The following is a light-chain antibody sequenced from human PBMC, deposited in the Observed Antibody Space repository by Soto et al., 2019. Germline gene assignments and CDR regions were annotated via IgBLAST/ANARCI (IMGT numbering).Light chain of an antibody. Sequence: DRVMTQSPATLPVSPGERATLSCRASQSVSSDLAWYQQRPGQAPRLLIFGASTRATGIPDRFSGSGSGTEFTLTISSLQSEDCVVYYCQQYNEWPPGTFGQGTKVEIK. CDR3: QQYNEWPPGT. V-gene: IGKV3-15*01. CDR2: GAS. J-gene: IGKJ1*01. CDR1: QSVSSD.